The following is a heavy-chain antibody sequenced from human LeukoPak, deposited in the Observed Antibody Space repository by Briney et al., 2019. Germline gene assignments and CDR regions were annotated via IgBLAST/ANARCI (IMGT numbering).Heavy chain of an antibody. J-gene: IGHJ5*02. Sequence: QSGGSLGLSCAASGFTFSSYDMTWVRQAPGRGLEWVSPIRPSGDNTYYGDFVKGRFTISRDNSKNTVYLQMNNMRVDDTAVYYCARVAGWHWCDPWGQGTLVTVSS. CDR3: ARVAGWHWCDP. CDR1: GFTFSSYD. CDR2: IRPSGDNT. D-gene: IGHD6-19*01. V-gene: IGHV3-23*01.